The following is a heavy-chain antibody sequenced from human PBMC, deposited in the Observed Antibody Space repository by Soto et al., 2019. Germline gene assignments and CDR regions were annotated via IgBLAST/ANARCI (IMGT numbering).Heavy chain of an antibody. Sequence: SETLSLTCTVSGDSIISSDFYWGWARQPPGKGLEWIGSILYLGSSYYNPSLKSRVTMSVDTSKNQFSLRLRSVTAADTALYFCARHSLALRKNNWFDPWGQGSMVTVSS. CDR1: GDSIISSDFY. CDR3: ARHSLALRKNNWFDP. V-gene: IGHV4-39*01. D-gene: IGHD3-3*02. CDR2: ILYLGSS. J-gene: IGHJ5*02.